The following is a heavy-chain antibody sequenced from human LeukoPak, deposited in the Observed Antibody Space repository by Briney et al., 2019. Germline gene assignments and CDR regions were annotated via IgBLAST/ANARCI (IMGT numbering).Heavy chain of an antibody. CDR2: IIPILGIA. V-gene: IGHV1-69*04. Sequence: SVKVSCKASGGTFNSYTISWVRQAPGQGLEWMGRIIPILGIANYAQKFQGRVTITADKSTSTAYTELSSLRSEDTAVYYCAREYCSSTSCYRDNWFDPWGQGTLVTVSS. J-gene: IGHJ5*02. CDR1: GGTFNSYT. D-gene: IGHD2-2*01. CDR3: AREYCSSTSCYRDNWFDP.